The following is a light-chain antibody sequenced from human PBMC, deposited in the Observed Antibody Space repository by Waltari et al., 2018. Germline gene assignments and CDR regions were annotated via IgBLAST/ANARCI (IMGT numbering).Light chain of an antibody. J-gene: IGKJ3*01. Sequence: SCRASQRVSSSYLAWYQQKPGQAPRLLIYGASSRATGIPDRFSGSGSGTDFTLTISRLEPEDFAVYYCQQYGSSSVTFGAGTKVDIK. CDR3: QQYGSSSVT. CDR2: GAS. V-gene: IGKV3-20*01. CDR1: QRVSSSY.